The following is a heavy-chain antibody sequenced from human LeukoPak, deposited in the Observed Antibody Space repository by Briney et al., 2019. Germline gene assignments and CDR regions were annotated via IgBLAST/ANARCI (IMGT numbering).Heavy chain of an antibody. Sequence: GGSLRLSCAASGFTFSSYSMTWVRQAPGKGLEWVSSISSSSSYIYYADSVKGRFTISRDNAKNSLYLQMNSLRAEDTAVYYCARDDGYEYYFDYWGQGTLVTVSS. CDR1: GFTFSSYS. CDR3: ARDDGYEYYFDY. J-gene: IGHJ4*02. CDR2: ISSSSSYI. D-gene: IGHD3-22*01. V-gene: IGHV3-21*01.